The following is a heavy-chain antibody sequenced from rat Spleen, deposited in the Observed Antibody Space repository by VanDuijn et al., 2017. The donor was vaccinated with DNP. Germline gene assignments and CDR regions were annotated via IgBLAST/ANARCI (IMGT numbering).Heavy chain of an antibody. Sequence: EVQLVESDGGLVQPGRSLKLSCAASGFTFSDYHMAWVRQAPTKGLEWVTTISFDGSATSYRDSVKGRFTVSRDNAKSTLYLQMDSLRSEDTATYYCTRPGNPYYFDHWGQGVMVTVSS. CDR3: TRPGNPYYFDH. CDR1: GFTFSDYH. D-gene: IGHD3-4*01. CDR2: ISFDGSAT. J-gene: IGHJ2*01. V-gene: IGHV5-7*01.